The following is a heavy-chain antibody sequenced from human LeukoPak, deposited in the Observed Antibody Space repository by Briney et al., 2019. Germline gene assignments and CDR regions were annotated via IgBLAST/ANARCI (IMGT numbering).Heavy chain of an antibody. CDR2: ISNDVRND. V-gene: IGHV3-30*18. J-gene: IGHJ6*02. Sequence: GRSLRLSCSASGFTFSLYAMNWVRQAPGKGLEWVAFISNDVRNDHYADSVKGRFTISRDNAKNTVYMQMKSLRAEDTAVYYCAKYSSSSNYYYGMDVWGQGTTVTVSS. D-gene: IGHD6-13*01. CDR1: GFTFSLYA. CDR3: AKYSSSSNYYYGMDV.